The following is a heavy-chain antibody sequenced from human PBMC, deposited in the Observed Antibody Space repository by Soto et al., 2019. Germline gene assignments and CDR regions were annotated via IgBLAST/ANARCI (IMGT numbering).Heavy chain of an antibody. D-gene: IGHD3-3*01. V-gene: IGHV3-9*01. CDR3: VKDVGSRHYDFTNFDS. CDR1: GGSVNGYY. J-gene: IGHJ4*02. CDR2: IDWNRATT. Sequence: LSLTCAVYGGSVNGYYWSWIRQPPGKGLEWVSGIDWNRATTGYADSVKGRFTLSRDNARNSVLLQMNSLRSEDTARYYCVKDVGSRHYDFTNFDSWGQGALVTVSS.